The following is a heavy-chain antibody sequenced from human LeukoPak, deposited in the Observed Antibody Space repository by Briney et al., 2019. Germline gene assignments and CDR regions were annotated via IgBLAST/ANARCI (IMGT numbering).Heavy chain of an antibody. D-gene: IGHD3-22*01. CDR1: GFTFCSHG. Sequence: GGSLRLSRAASGFTFCSHGLSWVRQAPGEGVEWVSAISGSGGSTYYADSVKGRFTISRDNSKNTLYLQMNSLRAEDTAVYYCAKVDRAVIGGNFDYWGQGTLVTVSS. CDR2: ISGSGGST. CDR3: AKVDRAVIGGNFDY. V-gene: IGHV3-23*01. J-gene: IGHJ4*02.